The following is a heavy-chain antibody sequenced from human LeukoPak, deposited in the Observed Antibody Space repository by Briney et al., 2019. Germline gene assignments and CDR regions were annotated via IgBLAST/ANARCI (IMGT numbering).Heavy chain of an antibody. CDR2: TFYRSKWYN. Sequence: SQTLSLTCAVSGDTFSRHDITWDWDRQSPWRGRDWLGRTFYRSKWYNNYAFSVKSRMTVSPDTSKNQFSLHLNSVTPEDTAVYYCVRSYDWVFDYWGQGTRVTVSS. J-gene: IGHJ4*02. D-gene: IGHD1-1*01. CDR1: GDTFSRHDIT. V-gene: IGHV6-1*01. CDR3: VRSYDWVFDY.